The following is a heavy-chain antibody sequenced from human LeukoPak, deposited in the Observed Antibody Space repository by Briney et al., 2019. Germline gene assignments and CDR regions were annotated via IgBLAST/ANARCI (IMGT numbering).Heavy chain of an antibody. CDR1: GFTFSSYW. D-gene: IGHD6-13*01. Sequence: GGSLRLSCAASGFTFSSYWMSWVRQAPGKGLEWVSNINQDGSEKYYVDSVKGRFTISRDNAKNSLYMQMNSLRAEDTAVYHCARDRRETGYSSCWYFDYWGQGTLVTVSS. CDR2: INQDGSEK. V-gene: IGHV3-7*01. J-gene: IGHJ4*02. CDR3: ARDRRETGYSSCWYFDY.